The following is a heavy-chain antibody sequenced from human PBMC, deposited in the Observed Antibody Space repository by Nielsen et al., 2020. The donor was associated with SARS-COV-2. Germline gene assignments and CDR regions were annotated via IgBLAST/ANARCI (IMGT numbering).Heavy chain of an antibody. CDR3: ARHFHYSDSTGYYYFFDF. J-gene: IGHJ4*02. CDR1: GGSISDYY. CDR2: THYSGST. V-gene: IGHV4-59*08. Sequence: SETLSLTCTVSGGSISDYYWSWVRQPPGKGLEWIAFTHYSGSTTYNPSLKSRVTISLETSKNQFLLKLTSVTAADTAVYYCARHFHYSDSTGYYYFFDFWGQGTLVTVSS. D-gene: IGHD3-22*01.